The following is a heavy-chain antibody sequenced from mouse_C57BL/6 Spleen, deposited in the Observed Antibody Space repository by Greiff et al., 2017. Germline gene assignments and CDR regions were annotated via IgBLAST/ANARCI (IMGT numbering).Heavy chain of an antibody. CDR2: IHPSDSDT. CDR3: AIETGTYAMDY. D-gene: IGHD4-1*01. V-gene: IGHV1-74*01. J-gene: IGHJ4*01. CDR1: GYTFTSYW. Sequence: QVHVKQPGAELVKPGASVKVSCKASGYTFTSYWMHWVKQGPGQGLEWIGRIHPSDSDTNYNQKFKGKATLTVDKSSSTAYMQLSSLTSEDSAVYYCAIETGTYAMDYWGQGTSVTVSS.